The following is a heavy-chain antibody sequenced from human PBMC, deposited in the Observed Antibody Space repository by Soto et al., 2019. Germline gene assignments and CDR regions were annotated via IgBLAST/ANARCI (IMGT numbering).Heavy chain of an antibody. CDR1: GFTFSYYS. CDR2: ISSSSSYI. CDR3: AREKRGAFDI. V-gene: IGHV3-21*01. Sequence: EVQLVESGGGLVKPGGSLRLSCAASGFTFSYYSMNWVRQAPGKGLEWVSSISSSSSYIYYVDSVKGRFTISRDNAKNSLYLQMNSLRAEDTAVYYCAREKRGAFDIWDQGTMVTVSS. J-gene: IGHJ3*02. D-gene: IGHD3-16*01.